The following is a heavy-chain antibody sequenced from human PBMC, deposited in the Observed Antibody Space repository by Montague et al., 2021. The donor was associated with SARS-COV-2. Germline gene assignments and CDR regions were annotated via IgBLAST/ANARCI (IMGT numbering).Heavy chain of an antibody. Sequence: SETLPLTCTVSGGSISSYYWSWIRQPPGKGLEWIGYIYYSGSTNYNPSLKSRVTISVDTSKNQFSLKLSSVTAADTAVYYCARQYYDSSGEDAFDIWGQGTMVTVSS. J-gene: IGHJ3*02. CDR3: ARQYYDSSGEDAFDI. V-gene: IGHV4-59*08. D-gene: IGHD3-22*01. CDR2: IYYSGST. CDR1: GGSISSYY.